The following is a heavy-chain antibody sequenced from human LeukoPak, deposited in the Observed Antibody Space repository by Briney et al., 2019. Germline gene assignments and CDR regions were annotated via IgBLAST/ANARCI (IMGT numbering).Heavy chain of an antibody. D-gene: IGHD6-19*01. Sequence: PSETLSLTCTVSGGSIRSDFWSWIRQPPGKGLEWIGYVYYSGSTNYSPSLNSRVTISIDTSKNQFSLQLSSVTAADTAVYYCVRDVGTSGWYDYWGQGTLVTVSS. CDR3: VRDVGTSGWYDY. V-gene: IGHV4-59*12. J-gene: IGHJ4*02. CDR1: GGSIRSDF. CDR2: VYYSGST.